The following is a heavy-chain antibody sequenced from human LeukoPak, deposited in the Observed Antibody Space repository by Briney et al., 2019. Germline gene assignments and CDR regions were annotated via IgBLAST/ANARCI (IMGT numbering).Heavy chain of an antibody. CDR2: IYFGDSDT. J-gene: IGHJ5*02. V-gene: IGHV5-51*01. CDR1: GYSFTSYW. D-gene: IGHD2-15*01. CDR3: ARLVVVVAAAPGNWFDP. Sequence: GESLKISCKGSGYSFTSYWIGWVRPIPGKGLEWMGIIYFGDSDTRYSPSFQGQVTLSADQSISTAYLQWSRLKASDTAMYYCARLVVVVAAAPGNWFDPWGQGTLVTVSS.